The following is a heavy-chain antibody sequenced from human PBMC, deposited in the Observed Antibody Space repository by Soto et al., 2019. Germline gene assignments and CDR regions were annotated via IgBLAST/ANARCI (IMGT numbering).Heavy chain of an antibody. V-gene: IGHV4-30-4*01. Sequence: QVQLQESGPGLVKPSQTLSLTCTVSGGSISSSDYYWSWIRQPPGKGLEWIGYIYYSGSTYYNPSLKXRXTXSXXTSKNQFSLKLSSVTAADTAVYYCARGPGDGRISYWGQGTLVTVSS. CDR3: ARGPGDGRISY. CDR2: IYYSGST. J-gene: IGHJ4*02. CDR1: GGSISSSDYY. D-gene: IGHD1-26*01.